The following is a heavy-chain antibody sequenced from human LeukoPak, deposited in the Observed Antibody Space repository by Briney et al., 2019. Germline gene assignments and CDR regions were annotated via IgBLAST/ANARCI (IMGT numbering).Heavy chain of an antibody. Sequence: QPGGSLRLSCAASGFTFSSYWMHWVRQAPGKGLVWVSRINTDGRSTSYGDSVKGRFTISRDNAKNTLYMQMNSLRAEDTAVYYCVRDVWGDRDSCFDYWGQGTLVTVST. CDR2: INTDGRST. J-gene: IGHJ4*02. V-gene: IGHV3-74*01. CDR1: GFTFSSYW. D-gene: IGHD2-2*01. CDR3: VRDVWGDRDSCFDY.